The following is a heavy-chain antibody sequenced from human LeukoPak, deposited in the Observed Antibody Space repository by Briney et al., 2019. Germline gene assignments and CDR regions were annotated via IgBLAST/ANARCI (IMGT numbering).Heavy chain of an antibody. V-gene: IGHV4-34*01. Sequence: SSETLSLTCAVYGGSFSGYYWSWIRQPPGKGLEWIGEINHSGSTNYNPSLKSRVTISVDTSKNQFSLRLSSVTAADTAVYYCARVLEGSSGQHWYFDLWGHGTLVTVSS. CDR2: INHSGST. CDR1: GGSFSGYY. CDR3: ARVLEGSSGQHWYFDL. D-gene: IGHD6-19*01. J-gene: IGHJ2*01.